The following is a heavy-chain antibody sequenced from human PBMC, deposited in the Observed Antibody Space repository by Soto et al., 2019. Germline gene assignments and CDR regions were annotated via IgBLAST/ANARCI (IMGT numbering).Heavy chain of an antibody. D-gene: IGHD3-22*01. CDR2: INHSGST. CDR3: ARGITMILVVQGDAPDKYYFDS. V-gene: IGHV4-34*01. CDR1: GGSFSGHY. Sequence: SETLSLTCAAYGGSFSGHYWSWIRQSPGKGLEWIGEINHSGSTNQNPSLKSRVTISVDTSKNQFSLKLKSVTAADTAVYYCARGITMILVVQGDAPDKYYFDSWGQGTQVT. J-gene: IGHJ4*02.